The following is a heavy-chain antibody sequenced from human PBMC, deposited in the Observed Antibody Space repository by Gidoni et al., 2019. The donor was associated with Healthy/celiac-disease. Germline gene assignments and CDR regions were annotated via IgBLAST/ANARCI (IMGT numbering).Heavy chain of an antibody. Sequence: EVQLVGSGGGLVQPGGSLSTSCAALGFALDVYAMHWVRQAPGKGLEWVSGISWNSGSIGYADSVKGRFTISRDNAKNSLYLQMNSLRAEDTALYYCAKGYKIAVAGTGDGMDVWGQGTTVTVSS. D-gene: IGHD6-19*01. J-gene: IGHJ6*02. CDR2: ISWNSGSI. V-gene: IGHV3-9*01. CDR1: GFALDVYA. CDR3: AKGYKIAVAGTGDGMDV.